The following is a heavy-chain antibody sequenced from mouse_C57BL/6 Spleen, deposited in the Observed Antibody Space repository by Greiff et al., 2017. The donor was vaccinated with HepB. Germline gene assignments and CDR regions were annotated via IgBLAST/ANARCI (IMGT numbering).Heavy chain of an antibody. CDR3: RISTIHA. CDR2: TDPANGNT. V-gene: IGHV14-3*02. CDR1: GYNIKDIY. Sequence: EVQLQQSGAELVKPAASLKLSCTASGYNIKDIYIHWVKQRPEKGLERIRRTDPANGNTKYDPKFQGKATITADTSSNTAYLQLSSLTSEDTAVYYSRISTIHAWGQGTTLTVSS. D-gene: IGHD5-2*01. J-gene: IGHJ2*01.